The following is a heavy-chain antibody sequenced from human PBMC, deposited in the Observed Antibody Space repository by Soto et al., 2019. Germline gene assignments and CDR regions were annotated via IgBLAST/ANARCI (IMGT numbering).Heavy chain of an antibody. CDR3: AREIIRPARHYYYAVMDV. V-gene: IGHV3-30-3*01. CDR2: ISYDGSNK. D-gene: IGHD6-6*01. Sequence: HAGCLELSRAASGVTFSSYAMHWVRKATGKGLEWVAVISYDGSNKYYADSVKGRFTISRDNSKNTLYLQMNSLRAEDTAVYYCAREIIRPARHYYYAVMDVWGQGTTV. J-gene: IGHJ6*02. CDR1: GVTFSSYA.